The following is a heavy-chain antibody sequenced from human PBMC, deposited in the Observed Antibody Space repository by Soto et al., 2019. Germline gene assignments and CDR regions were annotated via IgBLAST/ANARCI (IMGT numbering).Heavy chain of an antibody. J-gene: IGHJ5*02. Sequence: SETLSLTCPVSGGSISSYYWSWIRQPPGKGLEWIGYIYYSGSTNYNPSLKSRVTISVDTSKNQFSLKLSSVTAADTAVYYCARHEDFWSGPYEGPCWFDPWGQGTLVTVSS. CDR1: GGSISSYY. CDR2: IYYSGST. V-gene: IGHV4-59*08. CDR3: ARHEDFWSGPYEGPCWFDP. D-gene: IGHD3-3*01.